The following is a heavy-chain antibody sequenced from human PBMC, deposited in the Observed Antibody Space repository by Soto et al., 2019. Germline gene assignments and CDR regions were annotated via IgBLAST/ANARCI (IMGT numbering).Heavy chain of an antibody. J-gene: IGHJ4*02. D-gene: IGHD6-19*01. CDR3: ARGHGWVDY. V-gene: IGHV5-10-1*01. CDR1: GYRFTNYW. CDR2: IDPRDSST. Sequence: PGESLKISCKGSGYRFTNYWIGWVRQMPGKGLEWMGRIDPRDSSTDYSPSFQGHVTISADKSISTAYLQWSSLKASDSAIYFCARGHGWVDYWGQGTLVTVSS.